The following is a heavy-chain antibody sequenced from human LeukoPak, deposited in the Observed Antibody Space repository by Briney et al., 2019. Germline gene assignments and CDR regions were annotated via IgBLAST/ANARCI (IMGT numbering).Heavy chain of an antibody. CDR3: ARAFNSIQPLDY. CDR1: GYNFNNYY. D-gene: IGHD4-11*01. V-gene: IGHV1-46*02. Sequence: ASVKVSCKASGYNFNNYYIYWVRQAPGHGLESMGYIHPDGGSTNYAQKFQGRVTMTSDMSTNTVYMELRSLRSEDTAMYYCARAFNSIQPLDYWGQGTLVTVSS. J-gene: IGHJ4*02. CDR2: IHPDGGST.